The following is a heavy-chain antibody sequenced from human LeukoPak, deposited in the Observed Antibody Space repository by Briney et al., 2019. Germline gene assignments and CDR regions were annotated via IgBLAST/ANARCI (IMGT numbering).Heavy chain of an antibody. J-gene: IGHJ4*02. CDR2: IYSGGST. Sequence: GGSLRLSCAASGFTVSSNYMSWVRQAPGKGLEWVSVIYSGGSTYYADSVKGRFTISRDNSKNTLYLQMNSLRAEDTAVYYCARGFANYDFWSGYSFDYWGQGTLVTVSS. V-gene: IGHV3-66*01. D-gene: IGHD3-3*01. CDR1: GFTVSSNY. CDR3: ARGFANYDFWSGYSFDY.